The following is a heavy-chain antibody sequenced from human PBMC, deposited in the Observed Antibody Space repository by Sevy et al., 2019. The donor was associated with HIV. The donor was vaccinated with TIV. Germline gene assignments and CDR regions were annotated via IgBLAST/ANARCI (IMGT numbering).Heavy chain of an antibody. CDR2: IKQDGSEK. CDR3: AREGYCSGGSCGFDI. V-gene: IGHV3-7*03. CDR1: GFTFSSYW. Sequence: GGSLRLSCAASGFTFSSYWMSWVRQAPGKGLEWVANIKQDGSEKYYVDSVKGRFTISRDNAKNSLYLQMNSLRAEDTAVYYWAREGYCSGGSCGFDIWGQGTMVTVSS. D-gene: IGHD2-15*01. J-gene: IGHJ3*02.